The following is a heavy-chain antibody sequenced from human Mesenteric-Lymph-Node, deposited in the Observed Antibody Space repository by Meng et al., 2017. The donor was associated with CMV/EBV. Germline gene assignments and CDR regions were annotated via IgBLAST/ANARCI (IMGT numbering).Heavy chain of an antibody. CDR2: ISAYNDNT. Sequence: CHASCYSFTSYGISWVRQAPRQGLEWRGGISAYNDNTNYAQKLQGRVTMTTTTSTSTTYMELRSLRSDDAAVYYCARVLAAAAPFDYWGQGTLVTVSS. D-gene: IGHD6-13*01. V-gene: IGHV1-18*01. CDR3: ARVLAAAAPFDY. CDR1: CYSFTSYG. J-gene: IGHJ4*02.